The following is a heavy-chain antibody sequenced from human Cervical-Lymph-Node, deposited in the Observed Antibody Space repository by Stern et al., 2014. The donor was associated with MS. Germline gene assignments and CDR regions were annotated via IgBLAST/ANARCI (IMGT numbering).Heavy chain of an antibody. CDR2: IKRDGSST. V-gene: IGHV3-74*01. J-gene: IGHJ4*02. Sequence: VQLVQSGGGLDQPGGSLRLSCAASGFTFSSYWMHWVRQAPGKGLVWVSRIKRDGSSTSYADSVKGRFTISRDNAKNTLYLQMNSLRAEDTAVYYCARVGYGGNSAFDYWGQGTLVTVSS. D-gene: IGHD4-23*01. CDR1: GFTFSSYW. CDR3: ARVGYGGNSAFDY.